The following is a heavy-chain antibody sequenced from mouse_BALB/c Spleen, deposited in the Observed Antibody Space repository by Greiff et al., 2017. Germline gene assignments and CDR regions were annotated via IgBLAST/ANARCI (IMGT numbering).Heavy chain of an antibody. CDR1: GYSFTGYF. J-gene: IGHJ4*01. D-gene: IGHD3-1*01. Sequence: EVKVEESGPELVKPGASVKISCKASGYSFTGYFMNWVKQSHGKSLEWIGRINPYNGDTFYNQKFKGKATLTVDKSSSTAHMELLSLTSEDSAVYYCGSSGGKTPWGYAMDYWGQGTSVTVSS. V-gene: IGHV1-37*01. CDR2: INPYNGDT. CDR3: GSSGGKTPWGYAMDY.